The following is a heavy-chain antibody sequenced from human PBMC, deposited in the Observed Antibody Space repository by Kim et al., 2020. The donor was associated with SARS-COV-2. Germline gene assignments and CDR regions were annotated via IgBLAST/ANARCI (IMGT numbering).Heavy chain of an antibody. V-gene: IGHV3-30*03. CDR2: ISADENNK. J-gene: IGHJ4*01. CDR1: GFTFGSTH. Sequence: GGSLRLSCAGSGFTFGSTHMHWVRQAPGKGLEWVALISADENNKFYMDSVKGRFTVSRDNSQNTLFLQIDSLRADDTAVYYCAREGHSSGRAGSVAYWG. D-gene: IGHD6-19*01. CDR3: AREGHSSGRAGSVAY.